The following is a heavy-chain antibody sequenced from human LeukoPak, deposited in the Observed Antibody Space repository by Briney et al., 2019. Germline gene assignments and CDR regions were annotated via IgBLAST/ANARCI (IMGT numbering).Heavy chain of an antibody. CDR1: GFTFDDYA. J-gene: IGHJ6*03. CDR3: ARGGITIFLSYNYMDV. D-gene: IGHD3-9*01. Sequence: GGSLRLSCAASGFTFDDYAMHWVRQPPGKGLEWVSGISWNSGSIGYADSVKGRFTISRDNAKNSLYLQMSSLRAEDTALYYCARGGITIFLSYNYMDVWGKGTTVTVSS. CDR2: ISWNSGSI. V-gene: IGHV3-9*01.